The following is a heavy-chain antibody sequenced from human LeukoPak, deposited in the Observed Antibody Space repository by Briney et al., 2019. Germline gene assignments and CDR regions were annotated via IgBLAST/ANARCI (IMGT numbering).Heavy chain of an antibody. Sequence: GRSLRLFCAASGFTFSSYGMHWVRQAPGKGLEWVAVIWYDGSNKYYADSVKGRFTISRDNSKNTLYLQMNSLRAEDTAVYYCAKVPSGSPWYFDYWGQGTLVTVSS. CDR3: AKVPSGSPWYFDY. D-gene: IGHD1-26*01. CDR2: IWYDGSNK. V-gene: IGHV3-33*06. J-gene: IGHJ4*02. CDR1: GFTFSSYG.